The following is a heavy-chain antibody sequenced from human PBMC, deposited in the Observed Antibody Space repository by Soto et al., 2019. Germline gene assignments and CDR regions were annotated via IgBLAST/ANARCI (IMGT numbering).Heavy chain of an antibody. CDR1: GFTFSSHW. V-gene: IGHV3-74*01. CDR3: ARALGFGDITIAEFDY. CDR2: INSDGSST. J-gene: IGHJ4*02. Sequence: EVQLVESGGGLVQPGGSLRLSCAASGFTFSSHWMHWVRQAPGKGLVWVSRINSDGSSTSYADSVKGRFTISRDNAKNTLYLQMNSLRAEDTAVYYCARALGFGDITIAEFDYWGQGTLVTVSS. D-gene: IGHD3-10*01.